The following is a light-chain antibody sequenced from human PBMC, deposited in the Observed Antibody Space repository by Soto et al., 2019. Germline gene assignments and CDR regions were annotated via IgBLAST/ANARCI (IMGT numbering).Light chain of an antibody. V-gene: IGKV1-12*01. CDR3: QQANSFPFT. J-gene: IGKJ2*01. CDR1: QHISTW. CDR2: AAS. Sequence: DIQMTQSPSSVSASLGDRVTITCRASQHISTWLVWYQQKPGKAPQLLLYAASSLQTGVPSRFSGSGSGTDFSLTISSLQPEDSATYYGQQANSFPFTFGQGTRLEI.